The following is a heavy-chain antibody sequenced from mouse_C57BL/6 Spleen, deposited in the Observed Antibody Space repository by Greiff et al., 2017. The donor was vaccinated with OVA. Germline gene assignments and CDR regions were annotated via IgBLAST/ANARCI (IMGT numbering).Heavy chain of an antibody. V-gene: IGHV1-26*01. CDR3: ASPVWAMDY. CDR1: GYTFTDYY. D-gene: IGHD2-10*02. Sequence: VQLQQSGPELVKPGASVKISCKASGYTFTDYYMNWVKQSHGKSLEWIGDINPNNGGTSYNQKFKGKATLTVDKSSSTAYMELRSLTSEDSAVYYCASPVWAMDYWDQGTSVTVAS. J-gene: IGHJ4*01. CDR2: INPNNGGT.